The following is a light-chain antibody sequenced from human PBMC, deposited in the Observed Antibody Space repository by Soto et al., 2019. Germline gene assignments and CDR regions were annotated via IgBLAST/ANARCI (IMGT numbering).Light chain of an antibody. J-gene: IGKJ2*01. CDR1: QSVSSS. CDR2: DAS. CDR3: QARTNWPPYT. V-gene: IGKV3-11*01. Sequence: EIALTQSPATLSLSPGERATLSCRASQSVSSSLAWYQQKPGQAPRLVIYDASNKTTGIPARFSGSGSGTDSTLTISSLKPEDFAVYYCQARTNWPPYTFGQGTKLEIK.